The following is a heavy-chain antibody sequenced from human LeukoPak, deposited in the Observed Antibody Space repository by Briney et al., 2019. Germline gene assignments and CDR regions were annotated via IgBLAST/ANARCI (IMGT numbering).Heavy chain of an antibody. D-gene: IGHD3-16*01. J-gene: IGHJ4*02. V-gene: IGHV3-11*01. Sequence: PGGSLRLSCAASGFTFGDYNMSWIRQAPGKGLGWVSYISSSGSTIYYADSVKGRFTISRDNAKNSLYLQMNSLRAEDTVVYYCTRRGVAREFDYWGQGTLVTVSS. CDR2: ISSSGSTI. CDR3: TRRGVAREFDY. CDR1: GFTFGDYN.